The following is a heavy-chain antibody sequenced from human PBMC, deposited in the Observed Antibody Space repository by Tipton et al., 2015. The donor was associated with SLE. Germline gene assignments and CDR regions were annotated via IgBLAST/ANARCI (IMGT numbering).Heavy chain of an antibody. Sequence: TLSLTCTVSGGSISSHYWSWIRQPPGKGLEWIGYIYYSGSTNYNPSLKSRVTISVDTSKNQFSLKLSSVTAADTAVYYCARGLPYSSSWLYYFDYWGQGTLVTVSS. J-gene: IGHJ4*02. CDR2: IYYSGST. CDR1: GGSISSHY. V-gene: IGHV4-59*11. D-gene: IGHD6-13*01. CDR3: ARGLPYSSSWLYYFDY.